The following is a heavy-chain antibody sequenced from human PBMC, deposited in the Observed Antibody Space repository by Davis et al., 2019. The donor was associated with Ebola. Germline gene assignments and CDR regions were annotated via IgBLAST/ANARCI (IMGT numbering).Heavy chain of an antibody. CDR2: ISYDGSNK. CDR3: AKDYFDY. V-gene: IGHV3-30*18. Sequence: GGSLRLSCAASGFTFSSYGVHWVRQAPGKGLEWVAVISYDGSNKYYADSVKGRFTISRDNSKNTLYLQMNSLRAEDTAVYYCAKDYFDYWGQGTLVTVSS. CDR1: GFTFSSYG. J-gene: IGHJ4*02.